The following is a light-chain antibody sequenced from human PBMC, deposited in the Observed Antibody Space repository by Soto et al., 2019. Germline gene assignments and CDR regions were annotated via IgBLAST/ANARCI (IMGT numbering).Light chain of an antibody. CDR3: MIWHSSACV. CDR1: RGINVGPYR. Sequence: QLVLTQPASLSASPGASASLTCTLRRGINVGPYRIYWYQQKPGSPPQFLLRYKSDSDIQQGSGVPSRFSGSKDASANAGILLISGLQSEDEADYYCMIWHSSACVFGTGTKVTVL. V-gene: IGLV5-45*01. J-gene: IGLJ1*01. CDR2: YKSDSDI.